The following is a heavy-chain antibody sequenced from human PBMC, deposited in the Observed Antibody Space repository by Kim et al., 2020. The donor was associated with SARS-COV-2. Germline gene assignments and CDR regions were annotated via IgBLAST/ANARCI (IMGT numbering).Heavy chain of an antibody. Sequence: GESLKISCKGSGYSFTSYWIGWVRQMPGKGLEWMGIIYPGDSDTRYSPSFQGQVTISADKSISTAYLQWSSLKASDTAMYYCARHVSYYDFWSGYSNYYYSMDVWGKGTTVTVSS. J-gene: IGHJ6*03. CDR2: IYPGDSDT. D-gene: IGHD3-3*01. V-gene: IGHV5-51*01. CDR3: ARHVSYYDFWSGYSNYYYSMDV. CDR1: GYSFTSYW.